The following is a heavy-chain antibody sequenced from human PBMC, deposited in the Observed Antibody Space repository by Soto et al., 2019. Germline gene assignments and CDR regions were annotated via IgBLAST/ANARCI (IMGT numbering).Heavy chain of an antibody. Sequence: SETLSLTCAVYGGSFSVYYWSWIRHPPGKGLEWIGKINHSGSTNYNPSLKSRVTISVDTSKNQFSLKLSSVTAADTAVYYCAREGVDCGGDCYGDYYYGMDVWGQGTTVTVSS. V-gene: IGHV4-34*01. D-gene: IGHD2-21*02. CDR3: AREGVDCGGDCYGDYYYGMDV. J-gene: IGHJ6*02. CDR2: INHSGST. CDR1: GGSFSVYY.